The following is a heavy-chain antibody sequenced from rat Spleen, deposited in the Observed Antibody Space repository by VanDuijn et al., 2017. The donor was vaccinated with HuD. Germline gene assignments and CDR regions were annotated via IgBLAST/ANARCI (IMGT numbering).Heavy chain of an antibody. Sequence: EVQLVESDGGLVQPGRSLKLSCAASGRTFSDYYMAWVRQAPTKGLEWVGYISTGGTRTYYRDSVKGRFTISRDDAKSFLYLQMDSLRSEDTATYYCTTGAQPRDWGQGVMVTVSS. CDR1: GRTFSDYY. CDR3: TTGAQPRD. CDR2: ISTGGTRT. J-gene: IGHJ2*01. D-gene: IGHD1-10*01. V-gene: IGHV5-27*01.